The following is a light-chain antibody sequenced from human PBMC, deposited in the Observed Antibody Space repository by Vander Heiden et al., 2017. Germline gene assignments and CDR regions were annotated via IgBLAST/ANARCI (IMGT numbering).Light chain of an antibody. V-gene: IGKV3-15*01. Sequence: EIVMTQSPGILSVSPGESATLSCRASQSVSSDLAWYQQKPGQAPRLLIYGASTRATGIPARFSGSGSGTEFTLTISSLQSEDFAVYYCQQYNNWPPRTFGQGTKVEIK. CDR3: QQYNNWPPRT. CDR2: GAS. J-gene: IGKJ1*01. CDR1: QSVSSD.